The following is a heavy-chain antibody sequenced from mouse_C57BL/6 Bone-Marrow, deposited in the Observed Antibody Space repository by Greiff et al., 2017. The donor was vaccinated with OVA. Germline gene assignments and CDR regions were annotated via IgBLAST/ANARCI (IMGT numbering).Heavy chain of an antibody. CDR1: GYTFTSYG. Sequence: QVQLKESGAELARPGASVKLSCKASGYTFTSYGISWVKQRTGQGLEWIGEIYPRSGNTYYNEKFKGKATLTADKSSSTAYMELRSLTSEDSAVYFCARGGRQLRLYAMDYWGQGTSVTVSS. D-gene: IGHD3-2*02. CDR3: ARGGRQLRLYAMDY. V-gene: IGHV1-81*01. CDR2: IYPRSGNT. J-gene: IGHJ4*01.